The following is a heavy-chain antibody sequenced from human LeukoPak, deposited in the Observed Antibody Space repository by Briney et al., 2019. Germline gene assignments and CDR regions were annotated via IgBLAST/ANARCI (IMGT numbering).Heavy chain of an antibody. CDR2: IQYDGSKK. CDR3: AKDIGSYYDY. V-gene: IGHV3-30*02. D-gene: IGHD3-10*01. J-gene: IGHJ4*02. Sequence: PGGSLRLSCVASGFTFSSNGMHWVRQAPGKGLEWVTFIQYDGSKKYYADSVKGRFTISRDNSKNTLYLEMNSLRAEDTVVYYCAKDIGSYYDYWGQGILVTVSS. CDR1: GFTFSSNG.